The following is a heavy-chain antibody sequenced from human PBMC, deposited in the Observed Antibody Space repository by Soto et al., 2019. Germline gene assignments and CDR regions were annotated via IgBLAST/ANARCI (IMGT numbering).Heavy chain of an antibody. CDR1: NYTFTTYG. CDR3: ARDNYFDNSGYYYDN. J-gene: IGHJ4*02. Sequence: VKVSCKASNYTFTTYGISLVRQAPGQGLEWMGWISPYSENTNYARKFQDRVTLTTDTSTSTAYMELRSLRSDETAVYFCARDNYFDNSGYYYDNWGQGTMVTVSS. D-gene: IGHD3-22*01. V-gene: IGHV1-18*01. CDR2: ISPYSENT.